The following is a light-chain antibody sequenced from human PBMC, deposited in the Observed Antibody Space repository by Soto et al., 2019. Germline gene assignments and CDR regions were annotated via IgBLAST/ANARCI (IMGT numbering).Light chain of an antibody. CDR3: QKYNSSPCT. V-gene: IGKV1-27*01. Sequence: DIQMTQSPSSLSASVGDRVTITCRASQGISNCLAWYQQKPGKGPKLLIYDASTLQSAVPSRFSGSGSGTDFTLTISSLQPEDVATYYCQKYNSSPCTFRPGTKVDI. CDR2: DAS. CDR1: QGISNC. J-gene: IGKJ3*01.